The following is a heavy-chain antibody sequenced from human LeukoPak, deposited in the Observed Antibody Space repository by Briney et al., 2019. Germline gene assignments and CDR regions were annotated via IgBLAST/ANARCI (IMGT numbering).Heavy chain of an antibody. Sequence: GGSLRLSCTASGFTFSSYWMHWVRQAPGKGLVWVSRIYTDGNITTYADSVKGRFTISRDNAKNTLYLQMNSLRAEDTAVYYCAREYSSSSGRAFDYWGQGALVTVSS. J-gene: IGHJ4*02. V-gene: IGHV3-74*01. CDR1: GFTFSSYW. D-gene: IGHD6-6*01. CDR3: AREYSSSSGRAFDY. CDR2: IYTDGNIT.